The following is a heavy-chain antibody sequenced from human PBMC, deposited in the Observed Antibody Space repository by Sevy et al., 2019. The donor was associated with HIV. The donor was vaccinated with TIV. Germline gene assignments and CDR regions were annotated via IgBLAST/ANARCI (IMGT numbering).Heavy chain of an antibody. CDR2: TRNKVNSYTT. D-gene: IGHD1-26*01. CDR1: GFSLSDHY. V-gene: IGHV3-72*01. Sequence: GGSLRLSCAASGFSLSDHYMDWVRQAPGKGLEWIARTRNKVNSYTTEYPAPVKGRLTISRDDSKNSLYLEMNSLKTEDTAVYYCIRPLVGATRGFEYWGQGTLVTVSS. CDR3: IRPLVGATRGFEY. J-gene: IGHJ4*02.